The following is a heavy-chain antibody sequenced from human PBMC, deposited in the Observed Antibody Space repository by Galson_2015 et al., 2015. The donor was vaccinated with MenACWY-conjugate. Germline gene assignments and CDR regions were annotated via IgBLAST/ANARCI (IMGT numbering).Heavy chain of an antibody. CDR1: GFTFNTYG. CDR2: IRYDSSKT. Sequence: SLRLSCAASGFTFNTYGMHWVRQAPGKGLEWGAFIRYDSSKTFYADSVKGRFTISRDNSKNTLSLLLNSLSAEDTALYYCARDPRSSPAYGTGWYHIDYWGQGTLVTVSS. CDR3: ARDPRSSPAYGTGWYHIDY. J-gene: IGHJ4*02. D-gene: IGHD6-19*01. V-gene: IGHV3-30*02.